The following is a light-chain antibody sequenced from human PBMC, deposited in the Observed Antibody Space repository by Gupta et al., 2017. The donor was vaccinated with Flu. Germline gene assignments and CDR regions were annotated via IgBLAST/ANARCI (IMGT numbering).Light chain of an antibody. CDR1: QSVSSN. J-gene: IGKJ1*01. CDR2: SAS. CDR3: QQYDNWPPWA. V-gene: IGKV3-15*01. Sequence: EIVMTQSPATLSVSPGERATLSCRASQSVSSNLAWYQQKAGQAPRLLIHSASTRASGVPARFSGSGSGTEFTLTISSLQSEDFAVYYCQQYDNWPPWAFGQGTKVEI.